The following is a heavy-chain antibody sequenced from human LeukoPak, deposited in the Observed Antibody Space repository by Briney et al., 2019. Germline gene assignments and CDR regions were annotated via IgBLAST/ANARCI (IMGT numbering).Heavy chain of an antibody. CDR3: ASEEEGIAAAGTIPLFDY. CDR1: GFTFSSYA. D-gene: IGHD6-13*01. CDR2: ISYDGSNK. Sequence: PGGSLRLSCAASGFTFSSYAMHWVRQAPGKGLEWVAVISYDGSNKYYADSVKGRFTISRDNSKNTLYLQMNSLRAEDTAVYYCASEEEGIAAAGTIPLFDYWGQGTLVTVSS. V-gene: IGHV3-30*04. J-gene: IGHJ4*02.